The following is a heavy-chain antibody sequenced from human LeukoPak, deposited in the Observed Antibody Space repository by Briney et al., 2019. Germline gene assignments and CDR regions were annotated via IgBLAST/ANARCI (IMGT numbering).Heavy chain of an antibody. CDR2: IIPIFGPA. CDR3: ARDNGGGYYFDY. D-gene: IGHD3-10*01. V-gene: IGHV1-69*01. Sequence: ASVTVSCKASGGTFSSYAISWVRQAPGQGLEWMGGIIPIFGPANYAQKFQGRVTITADESTSTAYMELSSLRSEDTAVYYCARDNGGGYYFDYWGQGTLVTVSS. J-gene: IGHJ4*02. CDR1: GGTFSSYA.